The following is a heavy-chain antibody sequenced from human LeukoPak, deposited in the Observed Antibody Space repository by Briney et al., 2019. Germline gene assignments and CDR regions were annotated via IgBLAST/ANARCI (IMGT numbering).Heavy chain of an antibody. CDR3: ASAVAVSFSGYDYFPPADYYYYYMDV. D-gene: IGHD5-12*01. J-gene: IGHJ6*03. V-gene: IGHV1-69*13. CDR2: IIPMFDTT. CDR1: GGTLSNYA. Sequence: AASVKVSCKASGGTLSNYAISWVRQAPGQGLEWMGGIIPMFDTTNYAQKFRDRVTITADESTSTVYMELSSLRSEDTAVYYCASAVAVSFSGYDYFPPADYYYYYMDVWGGGTTVTISS.